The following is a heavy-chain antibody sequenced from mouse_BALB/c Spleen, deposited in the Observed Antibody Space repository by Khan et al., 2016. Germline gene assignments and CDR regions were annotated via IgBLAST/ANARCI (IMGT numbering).Heavy chain of an antibody. CDR3: ARSYYGYFAMDY. CDR1: GYTFTDYY. V-gene: IGHV1-77*01. J-gene: IGHJ4*01. D-gene: IGHD1-2*01. Sequence: QVQLKQSGTELPRPGASVKLSCKASGYTFTDYYLHWVKQRTGQGLAWIGEIFPGSGSTYYNEKFKGKASLTADTSSSTAYMQLSSLTSEDSAVYFCARSYYGYFAMDYWGHGASVTVSS. CDR2: IFPGSGST.